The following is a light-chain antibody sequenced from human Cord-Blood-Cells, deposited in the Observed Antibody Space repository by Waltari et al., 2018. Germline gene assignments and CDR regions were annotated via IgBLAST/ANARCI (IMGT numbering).Light chain of an antibody. J-gene: IGLJ1*01. Sequence: QLVLTQSPSASASLAASVKLTCNLSSGHISYAIAWHQQQPEQGPRYLLKLNSDGRHRKEDVIPDRFSGSSSGAERYLTISSLQSEDEADYYCQTWGTGTHVFGTGTKVTVL. V-gene: IGLV4-69*01. CDR3: QTWGTGTHV. CDR1: SGHISYA. CDR2: LNSDGRH.